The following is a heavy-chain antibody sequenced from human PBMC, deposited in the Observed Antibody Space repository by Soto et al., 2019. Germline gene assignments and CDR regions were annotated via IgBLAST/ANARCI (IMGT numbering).Heavy chain of an antibody. CDR2: IWYDGSNK. Sequence: PGGSLRLSCAASGFTFSSYGMHWVRQAPGKGLEWVAVIWYDGSNKYYADSVKGRFTISRDNSKNTLYLQMNSLRAEDTAVYYCARGYSGYEGVIDYWGQGTLVTVSS. D-gene: IGHD5-12*01. CDR3: ARGYSGYEGVIDY. V-gene: IGHV3-33*01. J-gene: IGHJ4*02. CDR1: GFTFSSYG.